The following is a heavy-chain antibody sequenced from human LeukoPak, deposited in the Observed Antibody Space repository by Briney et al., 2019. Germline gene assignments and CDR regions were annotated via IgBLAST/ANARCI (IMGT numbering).Heavy chain of an antibody. V-gene: IGHV3-48*04. CDR2: ISSSSSTI. D-gene: IGHD3-10*01. CDR1: GFTFSSYS. Sequence: GGSLRLSCAASGFTFSSYSMNWVRQAPGKGLEWVSYISSSSSTIYYADSVKGRFTISRDNAKNSLYLQMNSLRAEDTAVYYCARDKTMVRGVILDYWGQGTLVTVPS. J-gene: IGHJ4*02. CDR3: ARDKTMVRGVILDY.